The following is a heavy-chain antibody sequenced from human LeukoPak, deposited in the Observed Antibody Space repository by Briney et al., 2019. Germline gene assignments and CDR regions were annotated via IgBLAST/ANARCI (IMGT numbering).Heavy chain of an antibody. J-gene: IGHJ4*02. V-gene: IGHV4-34*01. CDR2: INHSGST. Sequence: SETLSLTCAVYGGSFSGYYWSWIRQPPGKGLEWIGEINHSGSTNYNPSLKSRVSMSVDRSKNQFSLKVSSVTAADTAVYYCARDLIGGSSGYYDSWGQGTLVIVSS. CDR1: GGSFSGYY. CDR3: ARDLIGGSSGYYDS. D-gene: IGHD3-22*01.